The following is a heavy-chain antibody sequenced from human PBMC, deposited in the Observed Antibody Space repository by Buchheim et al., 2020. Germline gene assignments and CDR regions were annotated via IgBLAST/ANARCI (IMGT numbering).Heavy chain of an antibody. CDR3: ARDLITIFGVARGYYGMDV. D-gene: IGHD3-3*01. Sequence: QVQLVESGGGLVKPGGSLRLSCAASGFTFSDYYMSWIRQAPGKGLEWVSYISSSSSYTNYADSVKGRFTISRDNAKNSLSLQMNSLRAEDTAVYYCARDLITIFGVARGYYGMDVWGQGTT. CDR2: ISSSSSYT. V-gene: IGHV3-11*06. CDR1: GFTFSDYY. J-gene: IGHJ6*02.